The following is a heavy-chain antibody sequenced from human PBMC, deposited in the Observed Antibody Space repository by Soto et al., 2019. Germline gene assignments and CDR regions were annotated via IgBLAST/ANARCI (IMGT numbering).Heavy chain of an antibody. CDR3: ARVKIISMIVVVLDY. D-gene: IGHD3-22*01. Sequence: KPSETLSLTCTVSGASISSSGYYWSWIRQHPEKGLEWIGYIHYSGTTYYNPSLKSRVTISGDTSKNQFSLKLTSVTAADTAVYYCARVKIISMIVVVLDYWGQGTLVTVSS. J-gene: IGHJ4*02. CDR2: IHYSGTT. V-gene: IGHV4-31*03. CDR1: GASISSSGYY.